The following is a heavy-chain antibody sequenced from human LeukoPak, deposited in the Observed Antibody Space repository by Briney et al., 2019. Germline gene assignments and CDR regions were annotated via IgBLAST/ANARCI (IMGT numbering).Heavy chain of an antibody. J-gene: IGHJ4*02. CDR1: GFTLSSYS. Sequence: GGSLRLSCAASGFTLSSYSMNWVRQAPGKGLVWVSRINSDGSSTSYADSVKGRFTISRDNGKNTLYLQMNSLRAEDTAVYYCVRRQDSSGWTFDYWGQGTLVTVSS. D-gene: IGHD6-19*01. CDR3: VRRQDSSGWTFDY. CDR2: INSDGSST. V-gene: IGHV3-74*01.